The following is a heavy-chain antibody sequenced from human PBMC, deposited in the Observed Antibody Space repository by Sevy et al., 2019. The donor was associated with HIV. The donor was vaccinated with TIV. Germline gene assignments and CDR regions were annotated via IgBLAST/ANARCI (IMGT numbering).Heavy chain of an antibody. CDR3: VRAIAADGSF. CDR1: GFTFSSSA. J-gene: IGHJ4*02. V-gene: IGHV3-23*01. CDR2: ITSNGGST. D-gene: IGHD6-13*01. Sequence: GGSLRLSCAASGFTFSSSAMTWVRQAPGKGLEWVSAITSNGGSTFYADSVKGRFTISRDNARNLVYLQMNSLRVEDTALYYCVRAIAADGSFWGQGTLVTVSS.